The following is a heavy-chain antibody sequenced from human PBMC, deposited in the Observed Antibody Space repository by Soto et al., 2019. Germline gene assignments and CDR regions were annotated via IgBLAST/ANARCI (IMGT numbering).Heavy chain of an antibody. CDR1: GGSFSGYY. V-gene: IGHV4-34*01. J-gene: IGHJ4*02. Sequence: SETLSLTCAFSGGSFSGYYWSWIRQPPGKGLEWIGEINHSGSTNYNPSLKSRVTISVDTSKNQFSLKLSSVTAADTAVYYCARGRKNSSGWRGIFDYWGQGTLVTVSS. D-gene: IGHD6-19*01. CDR3: ARGRKNSSGWRGIFDY. CDR2: INHSGST.